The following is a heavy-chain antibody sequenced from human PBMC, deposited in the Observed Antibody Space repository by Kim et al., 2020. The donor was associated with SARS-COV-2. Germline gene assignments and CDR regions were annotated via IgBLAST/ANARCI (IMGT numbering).Heavy chain of an antibody. D-gene: IGHD3-10*01. CDR2: IDWDDDK. Sequence: SGPTLVKPTQTLTLTCTFSGFSLSTSGMCVSWIRQPPGKALEWLARIDWDDDKYYSTSLKTRLTISKDTSKNQVVLTMTNMDPVDTATYYCARIPLITMVRGVITLYGMDVWGQGTTVTVSS. J-gene: IGHJ6*02. CDR3: ARIPLITMVRGVITLYGMDV. V-gene: IGHV2-70*11. CDR1: GFSLSTSGMC.